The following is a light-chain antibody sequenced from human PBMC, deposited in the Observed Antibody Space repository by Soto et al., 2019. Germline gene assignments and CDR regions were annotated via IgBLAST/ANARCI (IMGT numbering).Light chain of an antibody. CDR2: YDD. V-gene: IGLV1-36*01. CDR3: AAWDDSLNGQV. Sequence: QSELTQPPSVSGAPRQRVTISCSGSSSNIGNNAVNWYQQLPGKAPKLLIYYDDLLPSGVSDRFSGSKSGTSASLAISGLQSEDEADYYCAAWDDSLNGQVFGTGTKVTVL. CDR1: SSNIGNNA. J-gene: IGLJ1*01.